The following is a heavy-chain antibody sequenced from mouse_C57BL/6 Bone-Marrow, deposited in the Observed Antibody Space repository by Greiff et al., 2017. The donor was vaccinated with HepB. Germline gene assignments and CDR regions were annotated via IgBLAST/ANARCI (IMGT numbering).Heavy chain of an antibody. CDR2: IDPSDSYT. CDR1: GYTFTSYW. D-gene: IGHD1-1*01. V-gene: IGHV1-50*01. Sequence: VKLQQPGAELVKPGASVKLSCKASGYTFTSYWMQWVKQRPGQGLEWIGEIDPSDSYTNYNQKFKGKATLTVDTSSITAYMQLRSLTSEDSAVYYCARYGYYGSRRGYYAMDYWGQGTSVTVSS. CDR3: ARYGYYGSRRGYYAMDY. J-gene: IGHJ4*01.